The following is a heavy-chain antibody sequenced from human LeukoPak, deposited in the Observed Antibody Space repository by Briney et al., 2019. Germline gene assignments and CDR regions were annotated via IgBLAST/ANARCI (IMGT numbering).Heavy chain of an antibody. CDR1: GFTFSDYY. CDR3: ARLSGDLDY. V-gene: IGHV3-11*03. Sequence: SGGSLRLSCAASGFTFSDYYMSWIRQAPGKGLEWVSYISSSSSYTNYADSVKGRFTISRDNAKNSLYLQMNSLRAEDTAVYYCARLSGDLDYWGQGTLVTVSS. D-gene: IGHD4-17*01. CDR2: ISSSSSYT. J-gene: IGHJ4*02.